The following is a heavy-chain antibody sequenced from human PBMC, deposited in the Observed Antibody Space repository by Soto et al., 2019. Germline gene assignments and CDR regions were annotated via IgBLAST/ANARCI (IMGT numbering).Heavy chain of an antibody. CDR2: ISAQNGNR. CDR3: ARDGGYSRAAFDY. D-gene: IGHD3-10*01. V-gene: IGHV1-18*01. CDR1: GYTFTTYG. J-gene: IGHJ4*02. Sequence: GASVKVSCKASGYTFTTYGISWVRQAPGEGLEWRGWISAQNGNRNYAQKLQGRVTMTTDTSTSTAYMELRTLRSDDTAVYYCARDGGYSRAAFDYWGQGTLVTVSS.